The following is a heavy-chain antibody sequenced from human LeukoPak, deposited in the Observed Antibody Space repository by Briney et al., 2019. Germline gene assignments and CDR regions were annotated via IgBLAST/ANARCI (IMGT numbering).Heavy chain of an antibody. CDR2: IYTSGST. J-gene: IGHJ3*02. CDR1: GGSISSGSYY. V-gene: IGHV4-61*02. CDR3: ARDRGYSGYDFFGTFDI. Sequence: SETLSLTCTVSGGSISSGSYYWSWIRQPAGKGLEWIGRIYTSGSTNYNPSLKSRVTISVDTSKNQFSLKLSSVTAADTAVYYCARDRGYSGYDFFGTFDIWGQGTMVTVSS. D-gene: IGHD5-12*01.